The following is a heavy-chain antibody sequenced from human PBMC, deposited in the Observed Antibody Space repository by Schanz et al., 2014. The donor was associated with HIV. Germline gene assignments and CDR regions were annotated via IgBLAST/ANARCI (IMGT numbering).Heavy chain of an antibody. CDR1: VSRFSFSDFA. Sequence: VQLVESGGGVVQPGGSLRLSCAVSVSRFSFSDFAMSWVRQAPGKGLEWVSSLSARGGDTYYADSVKGRFTISRDNSKNTLYFQMNSLRAEDTAIYYCAKTSYGWYFDYWGQGTLVTVSS. J-gene: IGHJ4*02. CDR2: LSARGGDT. V-gene: IGHV3-23*04. CDR3: AKTSYGWYFDY. D-gene: IGHD6-19*01.